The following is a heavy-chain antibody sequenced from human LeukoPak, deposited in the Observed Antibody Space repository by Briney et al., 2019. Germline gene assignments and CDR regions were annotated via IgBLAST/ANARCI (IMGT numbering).Heavy chain of an antibody. Sequence: SVKVSCKASGGTFSGYAISWVRQAPGQGLEWMGGIIPIFGTANYAQKFQGRVTITTDESTSTAYMELSSLRSEDTAVYYCASGLPSSGWYPLNTFDYWGQGTLVTVSS. J-gene: IGHJ4*02. CDR3: ASGLPSSGWYPLNTFDY. V-gene: IGHV1-69*05. CDR2: IIPIFGTA. D-gene: IGHD6-19*01. CDR1: GGTFSGYA.